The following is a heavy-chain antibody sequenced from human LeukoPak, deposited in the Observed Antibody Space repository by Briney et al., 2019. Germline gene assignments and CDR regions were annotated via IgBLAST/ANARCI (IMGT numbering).Heavy chain of an antibody. D-gene: IGHD3-10*01. J-gene: IGHJ4*02. Sequence: PGGSLRLSCTASGFSFNGFAMSWVRQAPGKGLEWVSTISGSGEITYYTESVRGRFTISRDNSKKTVFLQMSSLRDEDTAVYYCAKGRGSGSYSSSDYWGQGTLVTVSS. CDR1: GFSFNGFA. CDR2: ISGSGEIT. CDR3: AKGRGSGSYSSSDY. V-gene: IGHV3-23*01.